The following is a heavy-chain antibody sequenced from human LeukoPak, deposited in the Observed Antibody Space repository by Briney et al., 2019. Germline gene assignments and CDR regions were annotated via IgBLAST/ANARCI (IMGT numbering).Heavy chain of an antibody. J-gene: IGHJ4*02. CDR3: ARAPDYGDYPYFDY. V-gene: IGHV4-31*03. Sequence: SETLSLTCTVSGGSISSGGYYWSWVRQPPGKGLEWIGYIYYSGSTYYNPSLKSRVTISVDTSKNQFSLKLSSVTAADTAVYYCARAPDYGDYPYFDYWGQGTLVTVSS. CDR1: GGSISSGGYY. CDR2: IYYSGST. D-gene: IGHD4-17*01.